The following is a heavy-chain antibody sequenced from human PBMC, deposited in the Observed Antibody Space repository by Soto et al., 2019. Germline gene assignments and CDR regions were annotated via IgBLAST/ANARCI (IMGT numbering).Heavy chain of an antibody. D-gene: IGHD3-3*01. Sequence: ASVKVSCKASGYTFTGYYMHWVRQAPGQGLEWMGWINPNSGGTNYAQKFQGRVTMTRDTSISTAYMELSRLRSDDTAVYYCATVLLRFLEWLFDHWGQGTRVTVLL. CDR3: ATVLLRFLEWLFDH. J-gene: IGHJ4*02. CDR2: INPNSGGT. V-gene: IGHV1-2*02. CDR1: GYTFTGYY.